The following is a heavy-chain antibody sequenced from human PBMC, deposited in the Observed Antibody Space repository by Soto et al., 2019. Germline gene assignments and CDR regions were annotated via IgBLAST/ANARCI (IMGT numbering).Heavy chain of an antibody. CDR2: INAGNGNT. V-gene: IGHV1-3*01. CDR3: ARDGRDDGDYDY. CDR1: GYTFTSYA. J-gene: IGHJ4*02. D-gene: IGHD4-17*01. Sequence: ASVKVSCKASGYTFTSYAMHWVRQAPGQRLEWMGWINAGNGNTKYSQKFQGRVTITRDTSASTAYMELRSLRSDDTAVYYCARDGRDDGDYDYWGQGTLVTVSS.